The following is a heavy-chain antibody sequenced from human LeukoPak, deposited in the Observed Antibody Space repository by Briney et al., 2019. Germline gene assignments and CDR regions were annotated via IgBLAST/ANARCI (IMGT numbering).Heavy chain of an antibody. D-gene: IGHD4-17*01. CDR3: ATRLNDYGDYVPLGY. J-gene: IGHJ4*02. CDR1: GYTFTSYG. V-gene: IGHV1-18*01. Sequence: ASVKVSCKASGYTFTSYGISWVRQAPGQGLEWMGWISAYNGNTNYAQKLQGRVTMTTDTSTSTAYMELRSLRSDDTAVYYCATRLNDYGDYVPLGYWGQGTLVTVSS. CDR2: ISAYNGNT.